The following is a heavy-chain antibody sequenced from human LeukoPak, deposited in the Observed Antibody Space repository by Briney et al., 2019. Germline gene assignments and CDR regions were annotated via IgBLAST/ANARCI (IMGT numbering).Heavy chain of an antibody. V-gene: IGHV1-69*06. CDR3: AREPPTLWFGAYDAFDI. CDR1: GGTFSSYA. CDR2: ITPVFGTA. Sequence: ASVKVSCKASGGTFSSYAISWVRQAPGQGLEWMGGITPVFGTAKYAQKFQGRVTITADTSTSTAYMELSSLRSEDTAVYYCAREPPTLWFGAYDAFDIWGQGTMVTVSS. D-gene: IGHD3-10*01. J-gene: IGHJ3*02.